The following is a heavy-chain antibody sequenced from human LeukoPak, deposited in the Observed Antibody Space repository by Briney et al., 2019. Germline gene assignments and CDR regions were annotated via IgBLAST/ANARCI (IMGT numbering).Heavy chain of an antibody. J-gene: IGHJ4*02. CDR1: GGSISSSSYY. CDR3: AGIIGYSYGYRDY. D-gene: IGHD5-18*01. CDR2: IYYSGST. Sequence: PSETLSLTCTVSGGSISSSSYYWGWIRQPPGKGLEWIGSIYYSGSTYYNPSLKSRVTISVDTSKNQFSLKLSSVTAADTAVYYCAGIIGYSYGYRDYWGQGTLVTVSS. V-gene: IGHV4-39*01.